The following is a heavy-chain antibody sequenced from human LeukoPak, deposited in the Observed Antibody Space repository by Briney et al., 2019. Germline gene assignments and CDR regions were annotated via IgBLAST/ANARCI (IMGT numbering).Heavy chain of an antibody. CDR3: ARSSYSSSSSV. CDR2: INSDGSEG. D-gene: IGHD6-6*01. Sequence: GGSLRLSCAVSRFTFSGFWMSWSRQAPGKGLEWVASINSDGSEGYYADVVKGRFTISRDNAKNSLYLQINSLRAEDTAVYYCARSSYSSSSSVWGQGTMVTVSS. CDR1: RFTFSGFW. V-gene: IGHV3-7*03. J-gene: IGHJ3*01.